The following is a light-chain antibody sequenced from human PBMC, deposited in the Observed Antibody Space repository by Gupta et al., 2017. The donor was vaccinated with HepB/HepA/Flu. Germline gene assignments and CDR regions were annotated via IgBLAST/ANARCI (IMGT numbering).Light chain of an antibody. V-gene: IGKV1-12*01. CDR3: QQANSFPLT. Sequence: DTQLTQSPSAASASLGDSVAITCRASQGISSWLAWYQQKPGEAPKLLIYDASSLQSGVPSRFSGSRSGTDFTLTISSLQPEDFATYYCQQANSFPLTFGGGTKVEI. CDR2: DAS. J-gene: IGKJ4*01. CDR1: QGISSW.